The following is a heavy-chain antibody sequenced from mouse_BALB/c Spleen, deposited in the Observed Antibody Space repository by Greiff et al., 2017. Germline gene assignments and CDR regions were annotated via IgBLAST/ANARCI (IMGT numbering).Heavy chain of an antibody. J-gene: IGHJ3*01. V-gene: IGHV1-20*02. Sequence: VHVKQSGPELVKPGASVKISCKASGYSFTGYFMNWVMQSHGKSLEWIGRINPYNGDTFYNQKFKGKATLTVDKSSSTAHMELRSLASEDSAVYYCARRGGYGNYVNAMDYWGQGTLVTVSA. D-gene: IGHD2-1*01. CDR3: ARRGGYGNYVNAMDY. CDR1: GYSFTGYF. CDR2: INPYNGDT.